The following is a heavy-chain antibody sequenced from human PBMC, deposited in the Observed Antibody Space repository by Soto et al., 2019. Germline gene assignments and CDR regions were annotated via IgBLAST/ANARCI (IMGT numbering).Heavy chain of an antibody. D-gene: IGHD5-18*01. J-gene: IGHJ4*02. CDR3: AKDGYSYGYYYFDY. CDR1: GFTFDDYA. CDR2: ISWNSGSI. Sequence: EVPLVESGGGLVQPGRSLRLSCAASGFTFDDYAMHWVRQAPGKGLEWVSGISWNSGSIGYADSVKGRFTISRDNAKNSLYLQMNSLRAEDTALYYCAKDGYSYGYYYFDYWGQGTLVTVSS. V-gene: IGHV3-9*01.